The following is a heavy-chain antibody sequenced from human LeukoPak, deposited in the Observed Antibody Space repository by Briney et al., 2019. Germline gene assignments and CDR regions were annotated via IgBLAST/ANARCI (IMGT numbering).Heavy chain of an antibody. CDR1: GFTFKTYG. J-gene: IGHJ3*02. Sequence: GASLRLSCAASGFTFKTYGMSWVRQAPGKGLEWVSAISGSGENTYYADSVKGRFTISRDNSENTLYLQVDSLRAEDTAMYFCAREDRPGTGPYTGSYYCAFDIWGQGTMVTVSS. CDR3: AREDRPGTGPYTGSYYCAFDI. D-gene: IGHD3-10*01. V-gene: IGHV3-23*01. CDR2: ISGSGENT.